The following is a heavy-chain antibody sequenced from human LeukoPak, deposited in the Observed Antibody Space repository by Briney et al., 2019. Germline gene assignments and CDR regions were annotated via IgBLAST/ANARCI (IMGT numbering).Heavy chain of an antibody. V-gene: IGHV3-23*01. CDR1: GFTSSSYA. CDR2: INGNGDNT. D-gene: IGHD3-16*01. CDR3: ARRGDYFPFDY. Sequence: GGSLRLSCAASGFTSSSYAMSWVRQAPGKGLEWVSTINGNGDNTYYADSVKGRVTISRDNSKNTLYLQMNSLRDEDTAVYYCARRGDYFPFDYWGQGILVTVSS. J-gene: IGHJ4*02.